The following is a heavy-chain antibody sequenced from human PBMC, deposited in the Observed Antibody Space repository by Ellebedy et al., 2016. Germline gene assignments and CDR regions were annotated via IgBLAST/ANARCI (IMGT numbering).Heavy chain of an antibody. CDR2: ISAYNGNT. J-gene: IGHJ5*02. D-gene: IGHD1-7*01. Sequence: ASVKVSXKASGYTFTSYGISWVRQAPGQGLEWMGWISAYNGNTNYAQKLQGRVTMTTDTSTSTAYMELRSLRSDDTAVYYCARIRLELLHNWFDPWGQGTLVTVSS. CDR1: GYTFTSYG. CDR3: ARIRLELLHNWFDP. V-gene: IGHV1-18*01.